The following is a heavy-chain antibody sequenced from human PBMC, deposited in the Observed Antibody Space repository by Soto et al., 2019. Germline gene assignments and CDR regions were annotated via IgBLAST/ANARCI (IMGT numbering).Heavy chain of an antibody. J-gene: IGHJ4*02. CDR2: IIPIFGTA. CDR3: ARDLDPYYYDSSGSGIFDY. D-gene: IGHD3-22*01. CDR1: GGTFSSYA. Sequence: GASVKVSCKASGGTFSSYAISWLRQAPGQGLEWMGGIIPIFGTANYAQKFQGRVTITADESTSTAYMELSSLRSEDTAVYYCARDLDPYYYDSSGSGIFDYWGQGTLVTVSS. V-gene: IGHV1-69*13.